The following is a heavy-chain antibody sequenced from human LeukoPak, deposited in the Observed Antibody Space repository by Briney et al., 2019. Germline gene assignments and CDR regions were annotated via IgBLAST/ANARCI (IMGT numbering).Heavy chain of an antibody. D-gene: IGHD3-16*01. V-gene: IGHV3-23*01. CDR2: ISGSGGST. Sequence: PGGPLRLSCAASGXTFSSYAVSWVRQAPGKGLEWVSDISGSGGSTYYADSVKGRFTISRDNSKNTLYLQMNSLRAEDTAVYYCAKFITRSYYFDYWGQGTLVTVSS. CDR3: AKFITRSYYFDY. CDR1: GXTFSSYA. J-gene: IGHJ4*02.